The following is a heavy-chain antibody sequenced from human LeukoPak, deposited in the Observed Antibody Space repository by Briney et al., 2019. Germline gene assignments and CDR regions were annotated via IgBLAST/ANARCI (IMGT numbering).Heavy chain of an antibody. V-gene: IGHV5-51*01. Sequence: GESLKISCKGSGYIFISYWIGWVRQMPGKGLEWMGIIYPGDSDTRYSPSFQGQVTISADKSINTAYLQWSSLRASDTAMYYCARLTTVTTPIDYWGQGTLVTVSS. CDR2: IYPGDSDT. J-gene: IGHJ4*02. D-gene: IGHD4-17*01. CDR3: ARLTTVTTPIDY. CDR1: GYIFISYW.